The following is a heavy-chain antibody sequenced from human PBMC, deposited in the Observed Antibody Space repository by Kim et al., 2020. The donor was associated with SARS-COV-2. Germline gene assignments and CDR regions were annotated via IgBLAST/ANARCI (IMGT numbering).Heavy chain of an antibody. D-gene: IGHD3-3*01. Sequence: TPTLHSRVAISVAKSKNQFSLTLSSVTAADTAVYYCARRLLGSGYRQFDYWGQGTLVTVSS. J-gene: IGHJ4*02. V-gene: IGHV4-39*01. CDR3: ARRLLGSGYRQFDY.